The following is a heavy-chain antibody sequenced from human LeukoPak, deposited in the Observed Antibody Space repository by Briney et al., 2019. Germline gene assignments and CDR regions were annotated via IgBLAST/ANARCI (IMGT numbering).Heavy chain of an antibody. Sequence: PGRSLRLSCAASGFTFSSYGMHWVRQAPGKGLEWVAVIWYGGSNKYYADSVKGRFTISRDNSKNTLYLQMNSLRAEDTAVYYCAKSPRYITMVRGVILKGVFDYWGQGTLVTVSS. V-gene: IGHV3-33*06. CDR2: IWYGGSNK. CDR1: GFTFSSYG. D-gene: IGHD3-10*01. CDR3: AKSPRYITMVRGVILKGVFDY. J-gene: IGHJ4*02.